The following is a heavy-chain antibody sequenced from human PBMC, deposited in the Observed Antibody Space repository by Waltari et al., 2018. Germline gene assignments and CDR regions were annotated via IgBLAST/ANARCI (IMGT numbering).Heavy chain of an antibody. CDR2: INPNPGNP. CDR1: GYTFTSYA. Sequence: QVQLVQSGSELKKPGASVKVSCKASGYTFTSYAMNWVRQAPGQGLEWMGWINPNPGNPTYAQGFTGRFVFSLDTSVSTAYLQISSLKAEDTAVYYCARDPRVGGRMVVRPYWFDPWGQGTLVTVSS. J-gene: IGHJ5*02. CDR3: ARDPRVGGRMVVRPYWFDP. D-gene: IGHD2-15*01. V-gene: IGHV7-4-1*02.